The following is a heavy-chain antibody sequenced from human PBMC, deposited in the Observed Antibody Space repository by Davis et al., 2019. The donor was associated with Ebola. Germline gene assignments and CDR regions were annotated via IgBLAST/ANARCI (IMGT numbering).Heavy chain of an antibody. V-gene: IGHV1-46*01. D-gene: IGHD6-13*01. CDR1: GYTLVSYY. J-gene: IGHJ6*02. CDR2: INPSGGST. Sequence: AASVKVSCKASGYTLVSYYAHWVRQAPGQGLEWMGIINPSGGSTSYAQKFQGRVTMTRDTSTSTVYMELSSLRSEDTAVYYCARGRAAAGTQFYLSFYYGMDVWGQGTTVTVSS. CDR3: ARGRAAAGTQFYLSFYYGMDV.